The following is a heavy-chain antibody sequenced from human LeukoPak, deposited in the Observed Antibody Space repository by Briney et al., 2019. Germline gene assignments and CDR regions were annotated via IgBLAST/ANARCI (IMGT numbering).Heavy chain of an antibody. V-gene: IGHV3-53*01. CDR3: ARIGRDGYNLWTYYFDY. D-gene: IGHD5-24*01. CDR1: GFTVSSNY. Sequence: PGGSLRLSCAASGFTVSSNYMSWVRQAPGKGLEWVSVIYSGGSTYYADSVKGRFTISRDNSKNTLYLQMNSLRAEDTAVYYCARIGRDGYNLWTYYFDYWGQGTLVTVSS. CDR2: IYSGGST. J-gene: IGHJ4*02.